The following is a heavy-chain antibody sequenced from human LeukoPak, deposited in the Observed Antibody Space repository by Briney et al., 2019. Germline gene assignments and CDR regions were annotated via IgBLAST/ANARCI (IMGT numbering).Heavy chain of an antibody. CDR2: ISSSSSYI. J-gene: IGHJ6*02. D-gene: IGHD3-10*01. CDR3: ARDQPSVLWFGELYYYYGMDV. V-gene: IGHV3-21*01. CDR1: GFTFSSYS. Sequence: GGSLRLSCAASGFTFSSYSMNWVRQAPGKGLEWVSSISSSSSYIYYADSVKGRFTISRDNAKNSLYLQMNSLRAEDTAVYYCARDQPSVLWFGELYYYYGMDVWGQGTTVTVSS.